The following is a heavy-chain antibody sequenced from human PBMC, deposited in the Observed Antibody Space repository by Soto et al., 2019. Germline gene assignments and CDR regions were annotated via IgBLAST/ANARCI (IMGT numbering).Heavy chain of an antibody. CDR3: ARDPLGAAAGLYYYYYYMDV. V-gene: IGHV3-13*01. J-gene: IGHJ6*03. Sequence: HPGGSLRLSSAASGFTFSSYDMHWVRQATGKGLEWVSAIGTAGDTYYPGSVKGRFTISRDNSKNTLYLQMNSLRAEDTAVYYCARDPLGAAAGLYYYYYYMDVWGKGTTVTVSS. CDR1: GFTFSSYD. CDR2: IGTAGDT. D-gene: IGHD6-13*01.